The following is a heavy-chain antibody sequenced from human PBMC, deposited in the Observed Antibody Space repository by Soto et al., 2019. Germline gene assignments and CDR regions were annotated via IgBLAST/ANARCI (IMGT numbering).Heavy chain of an antibody. J-gene: IGHJ4*02. Sequence: ASVKVSCKASGYTFTSYGISWVRQAPGQGLEWMGWISAYNGNTNYAQKFQGWVTMTRDTSISTAYMELSRLRSDDTAVYYCARWRYSSSDFDYWGQGTLVTVSS. V-gene: IGHV1-18*01. D-gene: IGHD6-6*01. CDR2: ISAYNGNT. CDR1: GYTFTSYG. CDR3: ARWRYSSSDFDY.